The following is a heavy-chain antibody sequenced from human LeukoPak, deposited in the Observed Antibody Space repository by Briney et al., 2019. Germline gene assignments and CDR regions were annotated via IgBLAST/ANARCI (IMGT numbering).Heavy chain of an antibody. Sequence: SETLSLTCAVYGGSFSGYYWSWIRQPPGKGLEWIGEINHSGSTNHNPSLKSRVTISVDTSKNQFSLKLSSVTAADTAVYYCARFYGPGPFDYWGQGTLVTVSS. CDR2: INHSGST. CDR3: ARFYGPGPFDY. V-gene: IGHV4-34*01. D-gene: IGHD2/OR15-2a*01. CDR1: GGSFSGYY. J-gene: IGHJ4*02.